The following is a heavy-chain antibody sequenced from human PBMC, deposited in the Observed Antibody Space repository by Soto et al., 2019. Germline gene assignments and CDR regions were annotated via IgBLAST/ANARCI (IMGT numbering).Heavy chain of an antibody. Sequence: QLQLQESGPGLVKPSETLSLTCTVSGASISSTSYYWVWIRQPPGQGLEWIGSSYYSGSTYYNPSLKSRVTISVYTSENQSSLKLSSVTAADPAVYYCARQVVDGTVSGAGSFDYWGQGTLVTVSS. CDR3: ARQVVDGTVSGAGSFDY. CDR1: GASISSTSYY. D-gene: IGHD2-15*01. J-gene: IGHJ4*02. CDR2: SYYSGST. V-gene: IGHV4-39*01.